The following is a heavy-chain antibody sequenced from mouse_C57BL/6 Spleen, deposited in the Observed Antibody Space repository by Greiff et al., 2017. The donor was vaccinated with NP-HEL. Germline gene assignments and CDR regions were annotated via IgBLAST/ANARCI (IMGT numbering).Heavy chain of an antibody. CDR1: GYTFTDYY. D-gene: IGHD1-1*01. V-gene: IGHV1-26*01. Sequence: EVQLQQSGPELVKPGASVKISCKASGYTFTDYYMNWVKQSHGKSLEWIGDINPNNGGTSYNQKFKCKATLTVDKSSSTAYMELRSLTSEDSAVYDCARENYYGSSTWFAYWGQGTLVTVSA. CDR3: ARENYYGSSTWFAY. CDR2: INPNNGGT. J-gene: IGHJ3*01.